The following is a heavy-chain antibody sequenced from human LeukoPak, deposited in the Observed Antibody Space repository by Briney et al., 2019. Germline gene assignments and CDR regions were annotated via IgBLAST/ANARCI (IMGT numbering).Heavy chain of an antibody. CDR2: ISGSGGST. CDR3: AKDNSRGDAFDI. V-gene: IGHV3-23*01. CDR1: GFTFSSYG. Sequence: GGTLRLSCAASGFTFSSYGMSWVRQAPGKGLEWVSAISGSGGSTYYADSVKGRFTISRDNSKNTLYLQMNSLRAEDTAVYYCAKDNSRGDAFDIWGQGTMVTVSS. J-gene: IGHJ3*02.